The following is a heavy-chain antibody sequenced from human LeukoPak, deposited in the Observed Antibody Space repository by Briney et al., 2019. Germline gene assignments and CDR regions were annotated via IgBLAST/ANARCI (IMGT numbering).Heavy chain of an antibody. CDR1: GFTFNTYA. CDR2: ISGGGGST. D-gene: IGHD3-10*01. V-gene: IGHV3-23*01. J-gene: IGHJ4*02. Sequence: GGSLRLSCAASGFTFNTYAMNWVRQAPGKGLEWVSTISGGGGSTYYADSVKGRFTISRDNAKNSLYLQMNSLRADDTAVYYCARGLWEGSYWGQGTLVTVSS. CDR3: ARGLWEGSY.